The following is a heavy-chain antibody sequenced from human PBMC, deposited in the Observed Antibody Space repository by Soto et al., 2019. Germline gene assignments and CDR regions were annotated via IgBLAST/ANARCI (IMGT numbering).Heavy chain of an antibody. Sequence: EVQLVESGGGLVQPGGSLRLSCAASGFMFSGYWMTWVRQAPGKGLEWVANINQGGGEKYYVDSVKGRFTIARDNDKNSLYLQMSTLRAEDTAVDFYARARGWDIVKDPAAGDFWGKGTTVIVSS. CDR3: ARARGWDIVKDPAAGDF. D-gene: IGHD2-15*01. CDR2: INQGGGEK. V-gene: IGHV3-7*01. CDR1: GFMFSGYW. J-gene: IGHJ6*04.